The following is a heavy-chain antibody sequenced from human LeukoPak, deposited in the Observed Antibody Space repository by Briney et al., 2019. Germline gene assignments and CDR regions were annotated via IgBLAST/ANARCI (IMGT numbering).Heavy chain of an antibody. D-gene: IGHD3-10*01. Sequence: GGSLTHPCTTSGFRFGDHAMNWVRQAPGKGLEWVGYIRSKGYGGTPEYAASVKGRFSISRDDSKSIVYLQMNSLSTEDTAVYYCSKIYLGSDIPDYWSQGTLVTVSS. V-gene: IGHV3-49*04. CDR1: GFRFGDHA. CDR3: SKIYLGSDIPDY. CDR2: IRSKGYGGTP. J-gene: IGHJ4*02.